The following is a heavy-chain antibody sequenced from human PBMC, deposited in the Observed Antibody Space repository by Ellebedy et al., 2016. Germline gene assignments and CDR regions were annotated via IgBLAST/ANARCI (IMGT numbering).Heavy chain of an antibody. CDR2: ITGSSGTR. J-gene: IGHJ4*02. Sequence: GGSLRLXXAASGFIFSHYSMNWVRQAPGKGLEWISHITGSSGTRIYVDSVKGRYIISRDNAKNSLFLQMNSLRDEDTAVCYCARGQDYAFDHWGQGALVTVSS. CDR3: ARGQDYAFDH. V-gene: IGHV3-48*02. D-gene: IGHD3-16*01. CDR1: GFIFSHYS.